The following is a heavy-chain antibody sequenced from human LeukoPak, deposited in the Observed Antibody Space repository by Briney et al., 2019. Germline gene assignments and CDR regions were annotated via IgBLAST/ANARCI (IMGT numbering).Heavy chain of an antibody. Sequence: SQTLSLTCAISGDSVSSNSAVWNWIRQSPSRGFEWLGRTYCRTKWYNDYAVSVKSRITIKPDTSKNQFSLQLNSATPEDTAVYYCARLGLGGAFDIWGQGTMVTVSS. CDR1: GDSVSSNSAV. J-gene: IGHJ3*02. CDR2: TYCRTKWYN. V-gene: IGHV6-1*01. D-gene: IGHD2-15*01. CDR3: ARLGLGGAFDI.